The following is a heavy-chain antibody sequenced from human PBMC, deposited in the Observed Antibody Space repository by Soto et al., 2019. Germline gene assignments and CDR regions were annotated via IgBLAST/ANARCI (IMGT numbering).Heavy chain of an antibody. J-gene: IGHJ4*02. V-gene: IGHV4-34*01. CDR2: INHSGST. D-gene: IGHD6-13*01. CDR1: GGSFSGYY. Sequence: PSETLSLTCAVYGGSFSGYYWSWIRQPPGKGLEWIGEINHSGSTNYNPSLKSRVTISVDTSKNQFSLKLSPVTAADTAVYYCASGGIAAAGTLFDYWGQGTLVTVSS. CDR3: ASGGIAAAGTLFDY.